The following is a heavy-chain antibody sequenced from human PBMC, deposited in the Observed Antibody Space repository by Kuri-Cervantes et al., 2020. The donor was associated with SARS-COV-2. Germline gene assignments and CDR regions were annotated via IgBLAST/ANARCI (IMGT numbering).Heavy chain of an antibody. CDR3: ARDFWSGYYPYYYMDV. CDR1: GGTFSSYA. Sequence: LVKVSCKASGGTFSSYAISWVRQAPGQGLEWMGGIIPIFGTANYAQKFQGRVTITADESTSTAYMELSSLRSEDTAVYYCARDFWSGYYPYYYMDVWGKGTTVTVSS. D-gene: IGHD3-3*01. CDR2: IIPIFGTA. J-gene: IGHJ6*03. V-gene: IGHV1-69*13.